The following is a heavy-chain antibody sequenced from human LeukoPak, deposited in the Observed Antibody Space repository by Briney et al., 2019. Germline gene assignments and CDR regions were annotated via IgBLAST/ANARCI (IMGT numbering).Heavy chain of an antibody. CDR3: VRLVSGATAILPPYYFYMDV. CDR1: GDSISRSNYY. CDR2: VYYRGTT. J-gene: IGHJ6*03. V-gene: IGHV4-39*01. D-gene: IGHD2-21*02. Sequence: SETLSLTCTVSGDSISRSNYYWGWIGQPHGKTLEWIGNVYYRGTTYYSPSLKSRVTISVDPSKNEFYLALNSVAAADTGVYFCVRLVSGATAILPPYYFYMDVWGKGTSVTVTS.